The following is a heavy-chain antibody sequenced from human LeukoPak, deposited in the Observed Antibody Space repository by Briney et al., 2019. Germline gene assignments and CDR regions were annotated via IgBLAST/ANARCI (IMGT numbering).Heavy chain of an antibody. Sequence: GGSLRLSCAASGFTFSSYAMHWVRQAPGKGLERVAVISYDGSNKYYADSVKGRFTISRDNSKNTLYLQMNSLRAEDTAVYYCASLPDYYDSSGYYDYFDYWGQGTLVTVSS. J-gene: IGHJ4*02. CDR2: ISYDGSNK. V-gene: IGHV3-30*04. D-gene: IGHD3-22*01. CDR1: GFTFSSYA. CDR3: ASLPDYYDSSGYYDYFDY.